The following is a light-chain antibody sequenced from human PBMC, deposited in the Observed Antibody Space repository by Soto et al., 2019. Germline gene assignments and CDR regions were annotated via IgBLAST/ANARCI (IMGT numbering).Light chain of an antibody. CDR3: QSYDSSLSGWV. CDR2: GNN. CDR1: GSNIGAGYD. J-gene: IGLJ3*02. Sequence: QSVLTQPPSVSGARGHRVTISCTGSGSNIGAGYDVHWYQQLPGTAPKLLIYGNNNRPSGVPDRFSGSKSGTSASLAITGLQAEDEADYYCQSYDSSLSGWVFGGGTKLTVL. V-gene: IGLV1-40*01.